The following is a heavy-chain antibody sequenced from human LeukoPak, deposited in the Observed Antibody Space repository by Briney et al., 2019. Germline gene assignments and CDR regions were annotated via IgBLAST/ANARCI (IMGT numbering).Heavy chain of an antibody. CDR1: GLTISDYY. V-gene: IGHV3-23*01. CDR2: ISVSGGRP. D-gene: IGHD2-8*01. J-gene: IGHJ4*02. Sequence: AGGSQRLSCAASGLTISDYYMSWIRQAPGKGLEWVSAISVSGGRPYYADSVKGRFTISRDNSKNTLYLQMNSLRAEDTAVYYCAKDGGGYCTNGVCYTLPYYFDYWGQGTLVTVSS. CDR3: AKDGGGYCTNGVCYTLPYYFDY.